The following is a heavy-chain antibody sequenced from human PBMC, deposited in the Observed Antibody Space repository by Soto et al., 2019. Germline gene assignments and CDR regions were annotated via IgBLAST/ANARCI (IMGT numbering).Heavy chain of an antibody. D-gene: IGHD1-26*01. J-gene: IGHJ4*01. V-gene: IGHV4-4*07. CDR2: IYMSGST. CDR3: ERTVGAAYYFNF. CDR1: GDSMTKYY. Sequence: SGTLSLTCNVSGDSMTKYYWSWIRQPSGKGLEWIGRIYMSGSTNYNPSLKSRVTMSIDTANNHFSLDLKSVTAADTAVYYCERTVGAAYYFNFWGHGALVTVS.